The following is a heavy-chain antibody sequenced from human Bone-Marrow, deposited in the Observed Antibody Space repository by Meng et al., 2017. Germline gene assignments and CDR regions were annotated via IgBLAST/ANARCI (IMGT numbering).Heavy chain of an antibody. CDR1: GYTFSAYW. Sequence: SVKVSCKASGYTFSAYWIHWMRQAPGQGLEWMGWIHPKTGDTKYAQKFQGRVTMTRDTSISTMYLELSSLRSDDTAVYYCASFMGGTTVPYWGQGTRVTGYS. CDR3: ASFMGGTTVPY. V-gene: IGHV1-2*02. D-gene: IGHD1-26*01. CDR2: IHPKTGDT. J-gene: IGHJ4*02.